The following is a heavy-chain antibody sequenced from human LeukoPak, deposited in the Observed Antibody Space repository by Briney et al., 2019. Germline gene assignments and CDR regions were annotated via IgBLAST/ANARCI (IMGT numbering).Heavy chain of an antibody. CDR1: GFTFSSYW. CDR2: IKEDGSEK. V-gene: IGHV3-7*01. D-gene: IGHD6-13*01. CDR3: AREQQLLNNFYYYYMDV. J-gene: IGHJ6*03. Sequence: GGSLRLSCAASGFTFSSYWMSWVRQAPGKGLEWVANIKEDGSEKNYVDSVKGRFTISRDNAKNSLYLQMSSLRAEDTAVYYCAREQQLLNNFYYYYMDVWGKGTTVTVSS.